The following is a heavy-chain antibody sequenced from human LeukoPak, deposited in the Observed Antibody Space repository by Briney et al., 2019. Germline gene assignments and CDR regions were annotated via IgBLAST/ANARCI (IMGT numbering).Heavy chain of an antibody. V-gene: IGHV3-30*03. J-gene: IGHJ5*02. D-gene: IGHD3-22*01. CDR2: ISYDGSNK. CDR3: ARDTYYYDSSGYPHNWFDP. Sequence: GGSLRLSCAASGFTFSSYGMPWVRQAPGKGLEWVAVISYDGSNKYYADSVKGRFTISRDNSKNTLYLQMNSLRAEDTAVYYCARDTYYYDSSGYPHNWFDPWGQGTLVTVSS. CDR1: GFTFSSYG.